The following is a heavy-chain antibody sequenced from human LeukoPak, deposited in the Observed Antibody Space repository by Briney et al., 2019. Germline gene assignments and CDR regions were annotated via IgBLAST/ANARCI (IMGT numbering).Heavy chain of an antibody. V-gene: IGHV1-2*02. CDR2: INPSSGGT. D-gene: IGHD3-9*01. CDR1: GYTFTNYY. J-gene: IGHJ1*01. Sequence: VASVKVSCRTSGYTFTNYYMHWVRQAPGQGLEWMGWINPSSGGTNYAQRFQGRVTMTRDTSISTAYMELSRLRSDDTAVYYCARVGYDILTGYYFGAYFQHWGQGTLVTVSS. CDR3: ARVGYDILTGYYFGAYFQH.